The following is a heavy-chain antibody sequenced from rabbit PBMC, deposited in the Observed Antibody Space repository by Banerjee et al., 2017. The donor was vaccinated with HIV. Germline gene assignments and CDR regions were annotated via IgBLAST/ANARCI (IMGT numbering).Heavy chain of an antibody. CDR1: GFSFRSNYW. CDR2: IYAGSSGRT. J-gene: IGHJ4*01. CDR3: ARDLGYDYGTGGYAYASFNL. D-gene: IGHD6-1*01. V-gene: IGHV1S45*01. Sequence: QEQLVESGGGLGQPEGTLTLTCNASGFSFRSNYWICWVRQAPGKGLEWIACIYAGSSGRTYYATWAKGRFTISKTSSTTVTLQLSSLTAADAATYFCARDLGYDYGTGGYAYASFNLWGPGTLVTVS.